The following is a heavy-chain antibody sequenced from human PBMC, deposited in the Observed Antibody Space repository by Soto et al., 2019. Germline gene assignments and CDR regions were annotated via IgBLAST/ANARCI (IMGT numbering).Heavy chain of an antibody. J-gene: IGHJ4*02. CDR1: GLSFNYAW. CDR2: IKSENNGGTT. CDR3: SRPQYDY. D-gene: IGHD4-4*01. V-gene: IGHV3-15*07. Sequence: GGSLRLSCAASGLSFNYAWMNWVRQSPGKGLEWVGRIKSENNGGTTDYAAPVKGRFTISRDDSEGTVYLQMNSLKADDAAVYYCSRPQYDYWGQGTLVIGSS.